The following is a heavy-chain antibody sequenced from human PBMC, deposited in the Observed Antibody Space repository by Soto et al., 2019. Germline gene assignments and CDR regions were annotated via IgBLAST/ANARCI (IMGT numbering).Heavy chain of an antibody. Sequence: GGSLRLSCSASGFTFSSYAMHWVRQGPGKGLEWVAVISYDGSNKYYADSVKGRFTISRDNSKNTLYLQMNSLRAEDQVVYYCARDSSGYFDYCGQGTLVTVSP. CDR3: ARDSSGYFDY. D-gene: IGHD3-22*01. CDR1: GFTFSSYA. V-gene: IGHV3-30-3*01. CDR2: ISYDGSNK. J-gene: IGHJ4*02.